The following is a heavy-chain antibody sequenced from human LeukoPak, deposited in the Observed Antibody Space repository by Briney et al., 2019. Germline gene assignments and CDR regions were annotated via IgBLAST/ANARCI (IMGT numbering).Heavy chain of an antibody. J-gene: IGHJ4*02. Sequence: GGSLRLSCAASGFTFSGYSMNWVRQAPGKGLEWVSSISSSSSYIYYADSMTGRFTISRDNAKNSLFLQMNSLRAEDTAMYYCARRASTERGHSYGLDYWGQGTLVTISS. CDR3: ARRASTERGHSYGLDY. V-gene: IGHV3-21*01. CDR2: ISSSSSYI. D-gene: IGHD5-18*01. CDR1: GFTFSGYS.